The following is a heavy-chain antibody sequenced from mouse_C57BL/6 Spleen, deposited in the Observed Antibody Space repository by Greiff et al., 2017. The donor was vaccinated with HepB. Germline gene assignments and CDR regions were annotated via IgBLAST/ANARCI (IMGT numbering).Heavy chain of an antibody. V-gene: IGHV1-59*01. D-gene: IGHD2-3*01. CDR2: IDPSDSYT. CDR3: ARSVSYDGYEAMDY. J-gene: IGHJ4*01. CDR1: GYTFTSYW. Sequence: QVQLQQPGAELVRPGTSVKLSCKASGYTFTSYWMHWVKQRPGQGLEWIGVIDPSDSYTNYNQKFKGKATLTVDTSSSTAYMQLSSLTSADSAVYYCARSVSYDGYEAMDYWGQGTSVTVSS.